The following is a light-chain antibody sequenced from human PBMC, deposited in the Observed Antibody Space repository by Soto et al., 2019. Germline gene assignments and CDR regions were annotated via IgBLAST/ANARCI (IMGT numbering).Light chain of an antibody. Sequence: QPVLTQSSSASASLGSSVKLTCTLSSGHSSYIVAWHQQQPGKAPRYLMKLEGSGSYNKGSGVPDRFSGSSSGADRYLTISNLRVEDEADFYCETWDSNTRVFSGGPQLTVL. CDR2: LEGSGSY. CDR1: SGHSSYI. V-gene: IGLV4-60*02. J-gene: IGLJ3*02. CDR3: ETWDSNTRV.